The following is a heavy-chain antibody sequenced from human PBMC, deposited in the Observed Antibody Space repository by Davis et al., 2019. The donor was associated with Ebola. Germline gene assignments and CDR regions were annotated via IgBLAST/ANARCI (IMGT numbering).Heavy chain of an antibody. CDR1: GFTFSSSA. CDR2: IGGSGGSI. CDR3: AKAGHCGNYCSFDS. Sequence: PGGSLRLSCAASGFTFSSSAMSWGRQAPGKGLEWVSSIGGSGGSIYYADSVKGRFTISRDNSKNTLYLQMNSLRAEDTAVYYCAKAGHCGNYCSFDSWGQGTLVTVSS. J-gene: IGHJ4*02. V-gene: IGHV3-23*01. D-gene: IGHD1-26*01.